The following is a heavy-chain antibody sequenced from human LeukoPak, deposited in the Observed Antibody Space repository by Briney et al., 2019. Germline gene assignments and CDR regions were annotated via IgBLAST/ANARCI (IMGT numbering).Heavy chain of an antibody. V-gene: IGHV4-30-2*01. J-gene: IGHJ5*02. CDR3: ARVVVAAPGDWFDP. CDR1: GGSISSGGYS. D-gene: IGHD2-15*01. Sequence: PSETLSLTCAVSGGSISSGGYSWSWIRQPPGKGLEWIGYIYHSGSTYYNPSLKSRVTISVDGSKNQFSLKLSSVTAADTAVYYCARVVVAAPGDWFDPWGQGTLVTVSS. CDR2: IYHSGST.